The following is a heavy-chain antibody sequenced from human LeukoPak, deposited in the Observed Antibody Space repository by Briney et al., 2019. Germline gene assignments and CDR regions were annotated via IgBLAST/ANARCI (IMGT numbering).Heavy chain of an antibody. CDR3: ATGLYSGSYSGFDY. CDR2: ISGSGGST. Sequence: GGSLRLSCAASGFTFSSYVMSWVRQAPGKGLEWVSVISGSGGSTYYADSVKGRFTISRDNSKNTLYLQMNSLRAEDTAVYYCATGLYSGSYSGFDYWGQGTLVTVSS. J-gene: IGHJ4*02. V-gene: IGHV3-23*01. D-gene: IGHD1-26*01. CDR1: GFTFSSYV.